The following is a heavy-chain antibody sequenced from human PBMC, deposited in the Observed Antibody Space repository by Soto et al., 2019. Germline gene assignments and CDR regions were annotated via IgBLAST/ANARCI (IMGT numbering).Heavy chain of an antibody. CDR3: ARPWRPEGSGADAFDI. Sequence: QVQLVQSGAEVKKPGASVKVSCKASGYTFTSYGISWVRQTPGQGLEWMGWISAYNGNTNYAQKLQGRVTMTTDTSTSTAYMELRSLRSDDTAVYYCARPWRPEGSGADAFDIWGQGTMVTVSS. J-gene: IGHJ3*02. D-gene: IGHD3-10*01. V-gene: IGHV1-18*01. CDR2: ISAYNGNT. CDR1: GYTFTSYG.